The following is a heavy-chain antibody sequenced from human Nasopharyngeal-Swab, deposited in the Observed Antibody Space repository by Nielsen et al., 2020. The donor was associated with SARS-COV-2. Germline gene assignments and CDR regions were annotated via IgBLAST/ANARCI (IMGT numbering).Heavy chain of an antibody. Sequence: WIRQPPGKGLEWIGYIYYSGSTNYNPSLKSRVTISVDTSKNQFSLKLSSVTAADTAVYYCARGGFSGSYSPYYCYGMDVWGQGTTVTVSS. CDR3: ARGGFSGSYSPYYCYGMDV. J-gene: IGHJ6*02. CDR2: IYYSGST. V-gene: IGHV4-59*01. D-gene: IGHD3-10*01.